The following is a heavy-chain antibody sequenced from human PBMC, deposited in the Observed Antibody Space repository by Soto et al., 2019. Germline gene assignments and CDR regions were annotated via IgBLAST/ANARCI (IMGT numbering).Heavy chain of an antibody. CDR3: ARVNYYGSGSYEDFFYYYGLDV. J-gene: IGHJ6*02. CDR2: MNPNSSDT. Sequence: QVQLVQSGAEVKKPGASVKVSCKASGYTFSTYDINWVRQAPGQGLEWMGWMNPNSSDTGYAQKFLGRVTMTRDSSIRTVYMELSSLSSEDTAVYYCARVNYYGSGSYEDFFYYYGLDVWGQGTTVTVSS. D-gene: IGHD3-10*01. CDR1: GYTFSTYD. V-gene: IGHV1-8*01.